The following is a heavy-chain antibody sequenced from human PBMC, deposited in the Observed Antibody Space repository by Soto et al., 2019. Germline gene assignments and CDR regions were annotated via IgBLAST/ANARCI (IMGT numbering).Heavy chain of an antibody. CDR1: GFTFDDYG. CDR3: ARGFRRSSGWFFDY. V-gene: IGHV3-20*01. CDR2: INWNGGST. D-gene: IGHD6-19*01. Sequence: GGSLRVSCAASGFTFDDYGMSWVRQAPWKGLEWVSGINWNGGSTGYADSVKGRFTISRDNAKNSLYLQMNSLRAEDTALYHCARGFRRSSGWFFDYWGQGTLVTVSS. J-gene: IGHJ4*02.